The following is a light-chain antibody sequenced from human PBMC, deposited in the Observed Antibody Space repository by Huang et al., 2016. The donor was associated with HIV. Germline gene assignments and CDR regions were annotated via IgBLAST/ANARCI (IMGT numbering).Light chain of an antibody. CDR1: HSISNN. Sequence: EILLTQSPATLSVSPGERVTLSCRASHSISNNLAWYQQKPGQAPRLLIYGASTSATAIPARFSGSASGTEFTLTISSLQSEDFAVYYCQQYHNWPPYTFGQGTKLEI. V-gene: IGKV3-15*01. CDR3: QQYHNWPPYT. CDR2: GAS. J-gene: IGKJ2*01.